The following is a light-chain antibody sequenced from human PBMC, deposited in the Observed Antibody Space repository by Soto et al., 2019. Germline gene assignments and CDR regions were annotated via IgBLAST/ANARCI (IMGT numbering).Light chain of an antibody. Sequence: DIQVTQSPSSVSASVGDRVTITCRTSHDVSSWLAWYQQKPGKAPELLIYSASTLQTGVPSRFSGSGSGTDFTLTISSLQPEDFATYYCQPANSLPLTFGGGTKVEIK. CDR1: HDVSSW. CDR3: QPANSLPLT. V-gene: IGKV1-12*01. J-gene: IGKJ4*01. CDR2: SAS.